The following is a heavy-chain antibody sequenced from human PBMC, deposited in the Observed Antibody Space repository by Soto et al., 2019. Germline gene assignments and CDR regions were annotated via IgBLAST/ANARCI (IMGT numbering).Heavy chain of an antibody. J-gene: IGHJ4*02. CDR1: GFTFSSYA. D-gene: IGHD6-19*01. CDR2: ISYDGSNK. CDR3: ARESIAVAGWHFDY. V-gene: IGHV3-30-3*01. Sequence: QVQLVESGGGVVQPGRSLRVSCAASGFTFSSYAMHWVLQAPGKGLEWVAVISYDGSNKYYADSVKGRFTISRDNSKNTLYLQMNSLRAEDTAVYYCARESIAVAGWHFDYWGQGTLVTVSS.